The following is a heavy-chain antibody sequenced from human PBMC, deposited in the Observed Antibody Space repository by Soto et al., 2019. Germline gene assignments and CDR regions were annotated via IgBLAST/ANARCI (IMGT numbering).Heavy chain of an antibody. Sequence: QVQLQESGPGLVKPSETLSLTCTVSGGSISSYYWSWIRQPPGKGLEWIGYIYYSGSTNYNPSLKSRATLSVDTSKNQFSLKLSSVTAADTAVYYCARDSPEYSINGGYYYYGMDVWGQGTTVTVSS. CDR1: GGSISSYY. CDR2: IYYSGST. J-gene: IGHJ6*02. CDR3: ARDSPEYSINGGYYYYGMDV. V-gene: IGHV4-59*01. D-gene: IGHD6-6*01.